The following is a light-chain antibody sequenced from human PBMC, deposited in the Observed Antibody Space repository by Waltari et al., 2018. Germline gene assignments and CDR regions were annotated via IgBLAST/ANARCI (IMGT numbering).Light chain of an antibody. J-gene: IGKJ1*01. CDR1: QDIRND. CDR3: LQDYNYPRA. CDR2: AAY. V-gene: IGKV1-6*01. Sequence: AIQMTQSPSSLSASVGDRATVTCRASQDIRNDLGWYQQKPGKAPKLLIYAAYTLQSGVPSRFSGSGFGTEFTLTISSLQPEDFATYYCLQDYNYPRAFGQGTKVEMK.